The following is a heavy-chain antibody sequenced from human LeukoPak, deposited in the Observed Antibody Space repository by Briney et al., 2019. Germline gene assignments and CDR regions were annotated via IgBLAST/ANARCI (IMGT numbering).Heavy chain of an antibody. CDR3: ARDNFGSLDF. J-gene: IGHJ4*02. D-gene: IGHD3-10*01. V-gene: IGHV4-59*02. CDR2: VYASGINSD. Sequence: SETLSLTCSVSGDSVSNYGWSWVRQPPGKGLEWIGYVYASGINSDNQNPALKSRVTISEDTWRNQFSLRLNSVTAADTAIYYCARDNFGSLDFWGQGALVTVSS. CDR1: GDSVSNYG.